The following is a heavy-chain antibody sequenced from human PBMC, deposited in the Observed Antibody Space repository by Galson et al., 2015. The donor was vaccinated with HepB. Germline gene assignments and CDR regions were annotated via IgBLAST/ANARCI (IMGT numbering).Heavy chain of an antibody. CDR2: ISSSSSYI. CDR1: GFTFSSYS. D-gene: IGHD4-17*01. V-gene: IGHV3-21*01. Sequence: SLRLSCAASGFTFSSYSMNWVRRAPGKGLEWVSSISSSSSYIYYADSVKGQFTISRDNAKNSLYLQMNSLRAEDTAVYYCARDRTTVTTGDAFDIWGQGTMVTVSS. CDR3: ARDRTTVTTGDAFDI. J-gene: IGHJ3*02.